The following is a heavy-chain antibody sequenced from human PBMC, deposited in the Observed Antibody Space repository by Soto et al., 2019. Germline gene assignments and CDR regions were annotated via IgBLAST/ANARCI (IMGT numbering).Heavy chain of an antibody. D-gene: IGHD3-16*02. CDR3: ARDRHVWGSYRYGSRLYYFDY. Sequence: SETLYLTCALSGDSVSSNSAAWNWIGQSPSRGLEWLGRTYYRSKWYNDYAVSVKSRITINPDTSKNQFSLQLNSVTPEDTAVYYCARDRHVWGSYRYGSRLYYFDYWGQGTLVTVSS. V-gene: IGHV6-1*01. CDR1: GDSVSSNSAA. CDR2: TYYRSKWYN. J-gene: IGHJ4*02.